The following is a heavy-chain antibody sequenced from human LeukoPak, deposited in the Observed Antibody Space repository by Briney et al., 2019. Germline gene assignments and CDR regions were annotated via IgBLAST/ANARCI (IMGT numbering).Heavy chain of an antibody. Sequence: ASVKVSCKASGYTFTSYDINWVRQATGQGLEWMGWINPNSGGTNYAQKFQGRVTMTRDTSISTAYMELSRLRSDDTAVYYCARSTYWGSMGTWGQGTLVTVSS. V-gene: IGHV1-2*02. CDR2: INPNSGGT. CDR1: GYTFTSYD. J-gene: IGHJ5*02. D-gene: IGHD7-27*01. CDR3: ARSTYWGSMGT.